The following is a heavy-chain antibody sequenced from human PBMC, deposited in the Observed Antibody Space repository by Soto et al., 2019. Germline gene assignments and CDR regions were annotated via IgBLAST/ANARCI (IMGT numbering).Heavy chain of an antibody. J-gene: IGHJ3*02. V-gene: IGHV3-33*01. Sequence: GGSLRLSCAASGFTFSSYGMHWVRQAPGKGLEWVAVIWYDGSNKYYADSVKGRFTISRDNSKNTLYLQMNSLRAEDTAVYYWARDGDFDAFDIWGQGTMVTVSS. CDR2: IWYDGSNK. CDR1: GFTFSSYG. CDR3: ARDGDFDAFDI. D-gene: IGHD7-27*01.